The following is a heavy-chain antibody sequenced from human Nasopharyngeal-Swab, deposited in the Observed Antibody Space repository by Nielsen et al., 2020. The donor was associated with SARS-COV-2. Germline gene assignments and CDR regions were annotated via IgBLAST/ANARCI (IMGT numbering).Heavy chain of an antibody. CDR2: ISYDGSNK. CDR3: AKDWGSSGYYYGMDV. D-gene: IGHD6-13*01. V-gene: IGHV3-30*18. J-gene: IGHJ6*02. Sequence: WIRQPPGKGLEWVAVISYDGSNKYYADSVKGRFTISRDNSKNTLYLQMNSLRAEDTAVYYCAKDWGSSGYYYGMDVWGQGTTVTVSS.